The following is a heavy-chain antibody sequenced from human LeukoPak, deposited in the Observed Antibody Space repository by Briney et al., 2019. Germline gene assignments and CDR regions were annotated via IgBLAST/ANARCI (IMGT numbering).Heavy chain of an antibody. CDR1: GYTFTSYT. CDR3: ARALKGRNWFDP. CDR2: ISAYNGNT. V-gene: IGHV1-18*01. D-gene: IGHD2-8*01. J-gene: IGHJ5*02. Sequence: ASVKVPCKASGYTFTSYTMHWVRQAPGQGLEWMGWISAYNGNTNYAQKLQGRVTMTTDTSTSTAYMELRSLRSDDTAVYYCARALKGRNWFDPWGQGTLVTVSS.